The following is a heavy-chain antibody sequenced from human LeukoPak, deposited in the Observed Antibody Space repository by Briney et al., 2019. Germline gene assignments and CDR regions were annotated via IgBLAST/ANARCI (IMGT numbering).Heavy chain of an antibody. D-gene: IGHD4-11*01. V-gene: IGHV3-23*01. CDR2: IAGNGSPT. J-gene: IGHJ2*01. Sequence: GGSLRLSCVASGFTFSSYSLTWVRQTPGKGLAWVSIIAGNGSPTFYADSVEGRFTISRDNSKNTGYLQMNSLRAEDTAVYFCARGAPRATRHFDVWGRGTLVTVSS. CDR1: GFTFSSYS. CDR3: ARGAPRATRHFDV.